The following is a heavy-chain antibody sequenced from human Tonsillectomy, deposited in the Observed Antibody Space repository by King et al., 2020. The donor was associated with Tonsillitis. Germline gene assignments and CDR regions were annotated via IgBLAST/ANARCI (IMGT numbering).Heavy chain of an antibody. V-gene: IGHV5-51*01. CDR2: IHPTDSDT. CDR1: GYSFTSYW. Sequence: VQLVESGAEVKKPGESLKISCKGSGYSFTSYWIGWVRQLPGKGLEWMGVIHPTDSDTRYSPSFQGQVTISADKSISTPYLQWSSLKASDTAMNYCARLDRDKYDSSGYKTAYFYCMDVWGQGTTVTVSS. CDR3: ARLDRDKYDSSGYKTAYFYCMDV. J-gene: IGHJ6*02. D-gene: IGHD3-22*01.